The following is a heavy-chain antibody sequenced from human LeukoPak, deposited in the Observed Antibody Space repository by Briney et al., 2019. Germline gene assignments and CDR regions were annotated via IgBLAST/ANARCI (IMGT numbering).Heavy chain of an antibody. CDR1: RFTFNKYD. D-gene: IGHD4-17*01. J-gene: IGHJ4*02. Sequence: GGSLRLSCAASRFTFNKYDMHWVRQAPGKGLEWVAFIRYDGSNKYYADSVKGRFTISRDNSKNTLYLQMNSLRAEDTAVYYCAKDWAHGDYFDYWGQGTLVTVSS. CDR2: IRYDGSNK. CDR3: AKDWAHGDYFDY. V-gene: IGHV3-30*02.